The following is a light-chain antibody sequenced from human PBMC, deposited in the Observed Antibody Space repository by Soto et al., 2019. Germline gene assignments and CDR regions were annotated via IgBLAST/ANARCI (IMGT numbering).Light chain of an antibody. CDR2: AAS. CDR1: RSFASSY. J-gene: IGKJ2*01. V-gene: IGKV3-20*01. CDR3: QHYDSSPPYT. Sequence: EIVLTQSPVTLSLSPGERATLSCRASRSFASSYLGWYQQKPGQAPRLLIYAASTRATGIPDRFSGSGYATDFTLTISRLEPEDSAVYYCQHYDSSPPYTFGQGTKLEIQ.